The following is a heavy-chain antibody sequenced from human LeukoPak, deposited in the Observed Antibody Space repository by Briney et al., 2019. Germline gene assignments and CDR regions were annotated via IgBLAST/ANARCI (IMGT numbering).Heavy chain of an antibody. V-gene: IGHV4-34*01. D-gene: IGHD6-13*01. J-gene: IGHJ5*02. CDR2: INHSGST. Sequence: SETLSLTCAVYGGSFSGYYWSWIRQPPGKGLEWIGEINHSGSTNYNPSLKSRVTISVDTSKNQFSLKLSSVTAADTAVYYCARHVAAGPKVNWFDPWGQGTLVTVSS. CDR1: GGSFSGYY. CDR3: ARHVAAGPKVNWFDP.